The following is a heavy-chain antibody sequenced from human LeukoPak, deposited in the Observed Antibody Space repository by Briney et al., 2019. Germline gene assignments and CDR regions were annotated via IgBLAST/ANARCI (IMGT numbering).Heavy chain of an antibody. CDR2: ISSSSSYI. J-gene: IGHJ3*02. CDR1: GFTFSSYS. D-gene: IGHD2-15*01. CDR3: ARDPGYCSGGSCYCEHT. Sequence: PGGSLRLSCAASGFTFSSYSMNWVRQAPGKGLEWVSSISSSSSYIYYADSVKGRFTISRDNAKNSLYLQMNSLRAEDTAVYYCARDPGYCSGGSCYCEHTWGQGTMVTVSS. V-gene: IGHV3-21*01.